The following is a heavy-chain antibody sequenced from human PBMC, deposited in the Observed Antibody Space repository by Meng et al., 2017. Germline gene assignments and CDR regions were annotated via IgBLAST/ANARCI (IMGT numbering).Heavy chain of an antibody. Sequence: LLQSGAAAEKRGDLVKVSCTGSGGTSSIYAISWVRQAPGQALEWMGGIIPIFGTANCAKKFQGRVTITADESTSTAYMELSSLRSEDTAVYYCARDSDSSSWYDYFGYWGQGTLVTVSS. V-gene: IGHV1-69*01. J-gene: IGHJ4*02. CDR2: IIPIFGTA. CDR1: GGTSSIYA. CDR3: ARDSDSSSWYDYFGY. D-gene: IGHD6-13*01.